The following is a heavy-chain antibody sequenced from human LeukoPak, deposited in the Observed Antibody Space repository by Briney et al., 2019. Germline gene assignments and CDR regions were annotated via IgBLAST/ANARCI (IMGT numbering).Heavy chain of an antibody. CDR3: ARGPLGAPAGNWLDP. CDR2: IYYSGST. D-gene: IGHD1-26*01. V-gene: IGHV4-59*01. J-gene: IGHJ5*02. CDR1: AGSISSYY. Sequence: PSETLSLTCTVSAGSISSYYWSWIRQPPGKGLEWIGYIYYSGSTNYNPSLKSRVTISVDTSKNQFSQKLSSVTAADTAVYYCARGPLGAPAGNWLDPWGQGTLVTVSS.